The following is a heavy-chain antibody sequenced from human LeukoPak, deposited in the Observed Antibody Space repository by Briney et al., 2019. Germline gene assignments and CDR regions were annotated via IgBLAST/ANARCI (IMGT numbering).Heavy chain of an antibody. V-gene: IGHV3-23*01. Sequence: GSLRLSCAASGFTFSSYAMSWVRQAPGKGLEWVSAISGSGGSTYYADSVKGRFTISRDNSKNTLYLQMNSLRAEDTAVYYCAKDEGIGSYYGSDPFDYWGQGTLVTVSS. D-gene: IGHD3-10*01. CDR3: AKDEGIGSYYGSDPFDY. J-gene: IGHJ4*02. CDR1: GFTFSSYA. CDR2: ISGSGGST.